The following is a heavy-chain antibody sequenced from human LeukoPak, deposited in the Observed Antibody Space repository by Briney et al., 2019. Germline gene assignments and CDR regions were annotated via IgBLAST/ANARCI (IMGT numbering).Heavy chain of an antibody. V-gene: IGHV1-18*04. CDR2: ISAYNGNT. CDR1: GYTFSGSF. CDR3: ARGWYFDY. Sequence: ASVKVSCTAPGYTFSGSFMHWVRQAPGQGLEWMGWISAYNGNTNYAQKLQGRVTMTTDTSTSTAYMELRSLRSDDTAVYYCARGWYFDYWGQGTLVTVSS. J-gene: IGHJ4*02. D-gene: IGHD6-19*01.